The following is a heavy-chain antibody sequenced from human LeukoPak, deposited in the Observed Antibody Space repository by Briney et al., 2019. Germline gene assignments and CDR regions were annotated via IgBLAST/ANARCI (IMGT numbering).Heavy chain of an antibody. CDR3: AAPMGSSGYYYDYYYYGMGV. CDR2: ISYDGSNK. J-gene: IGHJ6*02. Sequence: GGSLRLSCAASGFTFSSYGMHWVRQAPGKGLEWVAVISYDGSNKYYADSVKGRFTISRDNSKNTLYLQMNSLRAEDTAVYYCAAPMGSSGYYYDYYYYGMGVWGQGTTVTVSS. V-gene: IGHV3-30*03. D-gene: IGHD3-22*01. CDR1: GFTFSSYG.